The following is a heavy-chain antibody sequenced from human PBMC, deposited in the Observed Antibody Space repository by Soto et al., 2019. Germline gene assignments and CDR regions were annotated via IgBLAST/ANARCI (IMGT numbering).Heavy chain of an antibody. V-gene: IGHV1-3*05. CDR2: INAGNGNT. J-gene: IGHJ5*02. CDR1: GYTFTSYA. CDR3: ARDRQQLNWFVP. D-gene: IGHD6-13*01. Sequence: QVQLVQSGAEEKKPGASVKVSCKASGYTFTSYAMHWVRQAPGQRLEWMGWINAGNGNTKYSQKFQGRVTITRDTSASTAYMELSSLRSEDTAVYYCARDRQQLNWFVPWGQGTLVTVSS.